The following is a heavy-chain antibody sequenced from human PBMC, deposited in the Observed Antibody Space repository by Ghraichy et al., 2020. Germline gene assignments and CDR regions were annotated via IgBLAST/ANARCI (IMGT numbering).Heavy chain of an antibody. Sequence: ASVKVSCKASGYTFTSYAMHWVRQAPGQRLEWMGWINAGNGNTKYSQKFQGRVTITRDTSASTAYMELSSLRSEDTAVYYCARAPGSPPNYYYYYYGMDVWGQGTTVTVSS. CDR1: GYTFTSYA. V-gene: IGHV1-3*01. CDR3: ARAPGSPPNYYYYYYGMDV. J-gene: IGHJ6*02. D-gene: IGHD3-10*01. CDR2: INAGNGNT.